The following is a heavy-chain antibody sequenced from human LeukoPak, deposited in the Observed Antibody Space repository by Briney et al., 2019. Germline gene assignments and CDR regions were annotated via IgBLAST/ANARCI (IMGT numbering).Heavy chain of an antibody. J-gene: IGHJ5*02. Sequence: PSETLSLTCTVSGGSISSYYWSWIRQPPGKGLEWIGYIYYSGSTNYNPSLKSRVTISVDTSKNQFSLKLSSVTAADTAVYYCARENYGDYGGWFDPWGQGTLVTVSS. CDR1: GGSISSYY. CDR3: ARENYGDYGGWFDP. CDR2: IYYSGST. V-gene: IGHV4-59*01. D-gene: IGHD4-17*01.